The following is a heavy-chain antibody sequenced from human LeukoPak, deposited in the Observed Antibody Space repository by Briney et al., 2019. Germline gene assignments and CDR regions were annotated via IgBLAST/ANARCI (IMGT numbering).Heavy chain of an antibody. CDR3: ARNYDFWSGYLSGAFDI. J-gene: IGHJ3*02. CDR2: ISAYNGNT. D-gene: IGHD3-3*01. V-gene: IGHV1-18*01. CDR1: GYTFTSYG. Sequence: ASVKVSCKASGYTFTSYGISWVRQAPGQGLEWMGWISAYNGNTNCAQKLQGRVTMTTDTSTSTAYMELRSLRSDDTAVYYCARNYDFWSGYLSGAFDIWGQGTMVTVSS.